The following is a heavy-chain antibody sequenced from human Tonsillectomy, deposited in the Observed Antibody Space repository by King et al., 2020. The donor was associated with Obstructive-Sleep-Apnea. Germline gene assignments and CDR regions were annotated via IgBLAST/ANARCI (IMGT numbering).Heavy chain of an antibody. J-gene: IGHJ4*02. CDR1: GFPFNTYG. D-gene: IGHD3-10*01. V-gene: IGHV3-30*02. Sequence: VQLVESGGGVVQPGRSLRLSCAASGFPFNTYGMHWVRQAPGKGLEWVTFIVYDGSNKYYADSVKGRFTISRDNSKNTLYLQMNSLRVEDTAVYYCAKSVGGLLWFGEPPPDYWDQGTLVTVSS. CDR3: AKSVGGLLWFGEPPPDY. CDR2: IVYDGSNK.